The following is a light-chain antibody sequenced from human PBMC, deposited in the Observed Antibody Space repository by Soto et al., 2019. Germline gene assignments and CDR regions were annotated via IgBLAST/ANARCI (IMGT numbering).Light chain of an antibody. CDR3: QQANSYPWT. CDR1: QGVSDW. Sequence: DIQMTQSPSTVSASVGDSVTITCRASQGVSDWVAWYQQKPGEAPRLLIYGSSGLLSGVPSRFSGTRSGTDFNLTISSLQPEDFATYYCQQANSYPWTLGQGTKVDIK. CDR2: GSS. V-gene: IGKV1-12*01. J-gene: IGKJ1*01.